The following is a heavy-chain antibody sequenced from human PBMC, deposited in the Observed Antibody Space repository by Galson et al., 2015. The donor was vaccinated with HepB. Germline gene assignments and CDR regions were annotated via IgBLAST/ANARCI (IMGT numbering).Heavy chain of an antibody. Sequence: SLRLSCAASGFTFSSYGMHWVRQAPGKGLEWVAVIWYDGSNKYYADSVKGRFTISRDNSKNTLYLQMNSLRAEDTAVYHCARANYYSGWARQFDYWGQGTLVTVSS. J-gene: IGHJ4*02. CDR1: GFTFSSYG. V-gene: IGHV3-33*08. CDR2: IWYDGSNK. CDR3: ARANYYSGWARQFDY. D-gene: IGHD6-19*01.